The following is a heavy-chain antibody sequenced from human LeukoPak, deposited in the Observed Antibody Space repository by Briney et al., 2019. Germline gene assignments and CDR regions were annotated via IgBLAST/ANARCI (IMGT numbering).Heavy chain of an antibody. D-gene: IGHD6-19*01. CDR3: AKPGQAPVAVPSNFDY. Sequence: QSGGSLRLSCAASGFTFSSYAMSWVRQAPGKGPEWVSAISGSGGSTYYADPVKGRFTISRDNSKNTLYLQMNSLRAEDTAVYYCAKPGQAPVAVPSNFDYWGQGTLVTVSS. J-gene: IGHJ4*02. CDR2: ISGSGGST. V-gene: IGHV3-23*01. CDR1: GFTFSSYA.